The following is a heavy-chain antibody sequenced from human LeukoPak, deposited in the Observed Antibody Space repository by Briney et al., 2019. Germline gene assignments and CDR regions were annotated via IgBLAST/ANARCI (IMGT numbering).Heavy chain of an antibody. CDR2: INPSGGST. J-gene: IGHJ3*02. CDR1: GGTFSSYA. V-gene: IGHV1-46*01. D-gene: IGHD5-18*01. Sequence: ASVKVSCKASGGTFSSYAISWVRQAPGQGLEWMGIINPSGGSTSYAQKFQGRVTMTRDTSTSTVYMELSSLRSEDTAVYYCARGYGRGYSYGWTFDIWGQGTMVTVSS. CDR3: ARGYGRGYSYGWTFDI.